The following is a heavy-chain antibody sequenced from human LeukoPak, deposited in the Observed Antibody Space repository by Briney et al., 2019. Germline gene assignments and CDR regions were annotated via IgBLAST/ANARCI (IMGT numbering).Heavy chain of an antibody. CDR3: ARDGGNFDIDY. Sequence: SETLSLTCTVSGGAISSSDYYWSWIRQPPGKGLEWIGYIYYSGSTSYNPSLKSRVTISVDTSKNQFSLKLSSVTAADTAVYYCARDGGNFDIDYWGQGTLVTVSS. CDR1: GGAISSSDYY. V-gene: IGHV4-30-4*01. D-gene: IGHD4-23*01. J-gene: IGHJ4*02. CDR2: IYYSGST.